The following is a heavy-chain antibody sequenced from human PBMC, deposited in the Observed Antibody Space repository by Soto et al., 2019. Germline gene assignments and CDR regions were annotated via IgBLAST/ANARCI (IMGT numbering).Heavy chain of an antibody. Sequence: QVQLVESGGGGVQPGRSLRLSCAASGFTFSSYGMHWVRHAPGKGLEWVAVISYDGSNKYYADSVKGRFTISRDNSKNTLYLPMNSLRDEDMAVYYCAKVPYSSGWYGNWFDPWGQGTLVTVSS. V-gene: IGHV3-30*18. CDR1: GFTFSSYG. D-gene: IGHD6-19*01. J-gene: IGHJ5*02. CDR3: AKVPYSSGWYGNWFDP. CDR2: ISYDGSNK.